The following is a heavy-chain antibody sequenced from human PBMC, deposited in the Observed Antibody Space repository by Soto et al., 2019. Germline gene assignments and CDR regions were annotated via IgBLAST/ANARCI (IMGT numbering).Heavy chain of an antibody. D-gene: IGHD3-3*02. CDR3: AARHFWSRPWTDRRLDY. CDR1: AASFSKYY. J-gene: IGHJ4*02. V-gene: IGHV4-59*12. Sequence: SETLSLTCTVSAASFSKYYWSWIRQPPEKGLEWIGQISHSGNTSYNPSLTSRVTISVDKSKSHFSLNLTSVTAADTAVYYCAARHFWSRPWTDRRLDYWGQGTLVTVSS. CDR2: ISHSGNT.